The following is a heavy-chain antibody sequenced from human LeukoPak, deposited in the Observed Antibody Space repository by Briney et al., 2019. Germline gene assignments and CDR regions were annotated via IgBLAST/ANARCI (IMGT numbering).Heavy chain of an antibody. D-gene: IGHD6-19*01. Sequence: SETLSLTCTVSGYSISSGYYWGWIRQPPGKGLEWIGSIYHNGNTFYNPSLKSRITISVDTSKNQFSLKLSPVTAADTAVYYCARDLRLSPYSGGWPLDYWGQGTLVTVSS. CDR2: IYHNGNT. CDR3: ARDLRLSPYSGGWPLDY. J-gene: IGHJ4*02. V-gene: IGHV4-38-2*02. CDR1: GYSISSGYY.